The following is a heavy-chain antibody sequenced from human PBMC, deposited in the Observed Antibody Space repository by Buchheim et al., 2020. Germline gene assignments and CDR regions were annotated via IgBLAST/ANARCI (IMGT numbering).Heavy chain of an antibody. Sequence: QVQLQQWGAGLLKPSETLSLTCAVYGGSLSGYYWSWIRQPPGKGLEWIGEINHSGSTNYKLSLKSRVTISVDTSTNQFSLKLTSVTAADTAVYYCARIDEYNYYGMDVWGQGTT. V-gene: IGHV4-34*01. CDR1: GGSLSGYY. J-gene: IGHJ6*02. CDR3: ARIDEYNYYGMDV. CDR2: INHSGST. D-gene: IGHD5-24*01.